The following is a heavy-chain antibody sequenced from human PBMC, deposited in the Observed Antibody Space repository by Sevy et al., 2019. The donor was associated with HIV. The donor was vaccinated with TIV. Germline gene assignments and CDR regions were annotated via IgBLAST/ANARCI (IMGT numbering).Heavy chain of an antibody. CDR2: IIPLVNIT. CDR3: ARAAQKATIVDAFDI. Sequence: ASVKVSCKTSGGTFSSYAFSWVRPAPRQGLEWMGGIIPLVNITDYAQKFQGRVTITADKSTSTAYMELSSLRSEDTAVYYCARAAQKATIVDAFDIWGHGTMVTVSS. D-gene: IGHD5-12*01. CDR1: GGTFSSYA. J-gene: IGHJ3*02. V-gene: IGHV1-69*10.